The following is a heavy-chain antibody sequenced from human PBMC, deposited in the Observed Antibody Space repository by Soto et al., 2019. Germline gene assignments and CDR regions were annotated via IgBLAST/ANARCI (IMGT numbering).Heavy chain of an antibody. V-gene: IGHV3-30-3*01. J-gene: IGHJ5*02. D-gene: IGHD2-15*01. Sequence: GGSLRLSCAASGFTFSSYAMHWVRQAPGKGLEWVAVISYDGSNKYYADSVKGRFTISRDNSKNTLYLQMNSLRAEDTAVYYCARDPGYCSGGSCYPTNWFDPWGQGTLVTAPQ. CDR1: GFTFSSYA. CDR2: ISYDGSNK. CDR3: ARDPGYCSGGSCYPTNWFDP.